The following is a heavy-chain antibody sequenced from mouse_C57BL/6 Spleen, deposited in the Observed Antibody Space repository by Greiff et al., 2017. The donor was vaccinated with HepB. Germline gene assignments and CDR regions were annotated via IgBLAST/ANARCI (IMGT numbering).Heavy chain of an antibody. CDR2: IYPRSGNT. V-gene: IGHV1-81*01. CDR1: GYTFTSYG. Sequence: VKLQESGAELARPGASVKLSCKASGYTFTSYGISWVKQRTGQGLEWIGEIYPRSGNTYYNEKFKGKATLTADKSSSTAYMELRSLTSEDSAVYFCAREEETAQVYFDYWGQGTTLTVSS. J-gene: IGHJ2*01. D-gene: IGHD3-2*02. CDR3: AREEETAQVYFDY.